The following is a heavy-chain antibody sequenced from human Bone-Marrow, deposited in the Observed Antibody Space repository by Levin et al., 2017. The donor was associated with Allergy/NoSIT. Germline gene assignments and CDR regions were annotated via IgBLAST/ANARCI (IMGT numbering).Heavy chain of an antibody. CDR3: ARDYDFWSGYYLTGYYYYGMDV. Sequence: MPGGSLRLSCAPSGFTFSSYSMNWVRQAPGKGLEWVSSISSSSSYIYYADSVKGRFTISRDNAKNSLYLQMNSLRAEDTAVYYCARDYDFWSGYYLTGYYYYGMDVWGQGTTVTVSS. D-gene: IGHD3-3*01. CDR1: GFTFSSYS. J-gene: IGHJ6*02. CDR2: ISSSSSYI. V-gene: IGHV3-21*01.